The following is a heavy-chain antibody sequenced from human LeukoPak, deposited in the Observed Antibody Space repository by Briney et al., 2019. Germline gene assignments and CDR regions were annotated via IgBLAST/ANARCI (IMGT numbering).Heavy chain of an antibody. D-gene: IGHD5-18*01. Sequence: KPSETLSLTCTVSGGSISSSSYYWGWIRQPPGKGLEWIGSIYYSGSTYYNPSLKSRVTISVDTSKNQFSLKLSSVTAADTAVYYCANRGYSYGPVEPDAFDIWGQGTMVTVSS. CDR3: ANRGYSYGPVEPDAFDI. V-gene: IGHV4-39*01. CDR2: IYYSGST. J-gene: IGHJ3*02. CDR1: GGSISSSSYY.